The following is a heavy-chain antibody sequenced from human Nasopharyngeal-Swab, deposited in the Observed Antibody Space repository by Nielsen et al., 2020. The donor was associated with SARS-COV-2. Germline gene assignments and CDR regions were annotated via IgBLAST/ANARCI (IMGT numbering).Heavy chain of an antibody. J-gene: IGHJ4*02. CDR3: ARDEHSSGWLIDY. Sequence: GGSLRLYCAASGFTFSSYGMPWVRQAPGKGLEWVAVIWYDGSNKYYADSMKGRFTISRDNSKNTLYLQMNSLRAEDTAVYYCARDEHSSGWLIDYWGQGTLVTVSS. D-gene: IGHD6-19*01. V-gene: IGHV3-33*01. CDR2: IWYDGSNK. CDR1: GFTFSSYG.